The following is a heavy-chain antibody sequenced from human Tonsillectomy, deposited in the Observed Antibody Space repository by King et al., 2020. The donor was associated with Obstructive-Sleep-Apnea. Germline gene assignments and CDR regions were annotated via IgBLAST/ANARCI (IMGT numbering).Heavy chain of an antibody. CDR3: ARDKKEVAIDY. CDR1: GFTFSSYT. V-gene: IGHV3-48*04. D-gene: IGHD5-24*01. J-gene: IGHJ4*02. CDR2: MSRSSRTI. Sequence: VQLVESGGGLVQPGGSLRLSCAASGFTFSSYTMNWVRQAPGQGLEWVSYMSRSSRTIYYADALKGRLTISRDNANNSLYLHMSGLRAEDTAVYYCARDKKEVAIDYWGQGTLVTVPS.